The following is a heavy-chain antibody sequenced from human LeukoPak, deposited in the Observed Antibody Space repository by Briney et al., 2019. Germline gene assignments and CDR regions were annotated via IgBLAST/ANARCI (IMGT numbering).Heavy chain of an antibody. D-gene: IGHD3-10*01. CDR3: ARLRGYYGSGSYFPDH. V-gene: IGHV3-48*02. CDR2: ISSSSTTI. Sequence: PGGSLRLSCSASGFTFSTYSMIWVRRAPGKGLKWVSYISSSSTTIYYVDSVKGRFTISRDNAKNSLYLQMNSLRDEDTAVYYCARLRGYYGSGSYFPDHWGQGTLVTVTS. CDR1: GFTFSTYS. J-gene: IGHJ4*02.